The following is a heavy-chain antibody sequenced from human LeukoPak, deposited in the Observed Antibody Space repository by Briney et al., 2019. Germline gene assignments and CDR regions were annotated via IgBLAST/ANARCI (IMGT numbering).Heavy chain of an antibody. V-gene: IGHV4-34*01. CDR1: GGSISSGGYS. CDR2: INHSRST. CDR3: ARRRMVQGLIINSRGAHCFDF. J-gene: IGHJ3*01. D-gene: IGHD3-10*01. Sequence: SETLSLTCAVSGGSISSGGYSWTWIRQTPGKGLEWTAEINHSRSTNYNPSLKSRVTISVETSKNQFSLKLRSVTAADTAVYYCARRRMVQGLIINSRGAHCFDFWGQGILVTVSS.